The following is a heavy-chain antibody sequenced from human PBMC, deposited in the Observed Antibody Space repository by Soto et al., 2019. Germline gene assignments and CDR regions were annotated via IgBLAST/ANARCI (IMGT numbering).Heavy chain of an antibody. CDR1: GGSFRGYY. CDR2: INHSGST. J-gene: IGHJ4*02. D-gene: IGHD3-9*01. Sequence: SETLSLTCAVYGGSFRGYYWSWIRQPPGKGLEWIGEINHSGSTNYNPSLKSRVTISVDTSKNQFSLKLSSVTAADTAVYYCARASVVLRYFDWLLRPFDYWGQGTLVLVSS. CDR3: ARASVVLRYFDWLLRPFDY. V-gene: IGHV4-34*01.